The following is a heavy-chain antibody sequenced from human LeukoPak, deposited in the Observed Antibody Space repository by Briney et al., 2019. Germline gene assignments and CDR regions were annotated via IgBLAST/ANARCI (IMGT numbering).Heavy chain of an antibody. CDR1: GFTFSSYS. CDR3: ARDYNDYVWGSYRYPYYFDY. CDR2: ISSSSSTI. J-gene: IGHJ4*02. Sequence: GGSLRLSCAASGFTFSSYSMNWVRQAPGKGLEWVSYISSSSSTIYYADSVKGRFTISRDNAKNSLYLQMNSLRAEDTAVYYCARDYNDYVWGSYRYPYYFDYWGQGTLVTVSS. V-gene: IGHV3-48*01. D-gene: IGHD3-16*02.